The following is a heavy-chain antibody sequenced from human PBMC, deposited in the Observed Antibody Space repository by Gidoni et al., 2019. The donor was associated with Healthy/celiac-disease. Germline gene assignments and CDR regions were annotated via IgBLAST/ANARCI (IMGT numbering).Heavy chain of an antibody. V-gene: IGHV3-20*04. CDR3: ARDLDGGYGRDHKFDP. CDR2: INWNGGST. J-gene: IGHJ5*02. CDR1: GFTFDDSG. D-gene: IGHD5-12*01. Sequence: EVQLVESGGGVVRPGGSLRLSCAASGFTFDDSGMSWVRQASGKGLEWVSGINWNGGSTGYADSVKGRFTISRDNAKNSLYLQMNSLRAEDTALYYCARDLDGGYGRDHKFDPWGQGTLVTVSS.